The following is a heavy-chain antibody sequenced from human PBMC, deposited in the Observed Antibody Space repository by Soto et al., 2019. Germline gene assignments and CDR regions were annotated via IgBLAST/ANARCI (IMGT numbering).Heavy chain of an antibody. D-gene: IGHD2-8*01. V-gene: IGHV1-46*01. J-gene: IGHJ4*02. CDR2: INPTVDTT. CDR1: GYPFTSYY. Sequence: QVQLVQSEAELRKPGTSVKVSCKTSGYPFTSYYMNWVRQAPGQGLEWMVVINPTVDTTTFAQKFHGRLTRTRAKYTSTVYMGVSSVRFDDTEVYYGAPCGSNGSYCDNWGQGTLVAVSS. CDR3: APCGSNGSYCDN.